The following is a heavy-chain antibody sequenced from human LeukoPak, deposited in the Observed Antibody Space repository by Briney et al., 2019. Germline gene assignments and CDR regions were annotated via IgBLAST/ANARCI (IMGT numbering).Heavy chain of an antibody. CDR1: GYTFTSYG. J-gene: IGHJ4*02. Sequence: ASVKVSRKASGYTFTSYGISWVRQAPGQGREWMGWVSPYNGNTNYAQKLQGRVTMTADTSTSTAYMELRSLRSDDTAVYYCARDLRGYSYGWVVFDYWGQGTLVTVSS. D-gene: IGHD5-18*01. CDR2: VSPYNGNT. CDR3: ARDLRGYSYGWVVFDY. V-gene: IGHV1-18*01.